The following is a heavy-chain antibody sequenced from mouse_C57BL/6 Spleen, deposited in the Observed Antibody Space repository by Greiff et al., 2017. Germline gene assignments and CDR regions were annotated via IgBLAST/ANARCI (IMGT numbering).Heavy chain of an antibody. J-gene: IGHJ3*01. CDR3: ARGGYYGSSPAWFAY. Sequence: QVQLQQPGAELVKPGASVKMSCKASGYTFTSYWITWVKQRPGQGLEWIGDIYPGSGSTNYNEKFKSKATLTVDTSSSTAYMQLSSLTSEDSAVYYCARGGYYGSSPAWFAYWGQGTLVTVSA. V-gene: IGHV1-55*01. CDR2: IYPGSGST. D-gene: IGHD1-1*01. CDR1: GYTFTSYW.